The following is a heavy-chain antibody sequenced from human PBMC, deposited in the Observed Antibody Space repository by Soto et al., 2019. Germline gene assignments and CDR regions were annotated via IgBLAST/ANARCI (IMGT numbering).Heavy chain of an antibody. Sequence: EVQLVESGGGLIQPGGSLRLSCAASGFTVTSNHMSWTRQAPGKGLEWVSVIYSGGTTNYAGSVKGRFTISRDISKNTVDLQMDSLRADDSAVYYCARTGGGVGGYWGQGTLVTVSP. CDR2: IYSGGTT. CDR3: ARTGGGVGGY. D-gene: IGHD3-16*01. V-gene: IGHV3-53*01. J-gene: IGHJ4*02. CDR1: GFTVTSNH.